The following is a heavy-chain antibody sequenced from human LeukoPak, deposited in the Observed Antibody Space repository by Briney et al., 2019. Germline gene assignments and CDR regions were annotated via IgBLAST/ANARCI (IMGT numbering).Heavy chain of an antibody. V-gene: IGHV3-49*03. Sequence: GGSLRLSCTASGFTFGDYAMSWFRQAPGKGLEWVGFIRSKAYGGTTEYAASVKGRFTISRDDSKSIAYLQMNSLKTEDTAVYYCTRAYPYYDILTGYAPVDAFDIWGQGTMVTVSS. CDR1: GFTFGDYA. CDR3: TRAYPYYDILTGYAPVDAFDI. D-gene: IGHD3-9*01. J-gene: IGHJ3*02. CDR2: IRSKAYGGTT.